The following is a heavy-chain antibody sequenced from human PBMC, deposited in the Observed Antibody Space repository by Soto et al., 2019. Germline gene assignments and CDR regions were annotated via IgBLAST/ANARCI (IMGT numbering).Heavy chain of an antibody. D-gene: IGHD6-13*01. CDR3: AGGTVAAARNYYYYYGMDV. Sequence: PWGSLRLSCAASGFTFSSYGMHWFRQAPGKGLEWVAVISYDGSNKYYADSVKGRFTISRDNSKNTLYLQMNSLRAEDTAVYYCAGGTVAAARNYYYYYGMDVWGQGTTVTVSS. J-gene: IGHJ6*02. V-gene: IGHV3-30*03. CDR2: ISYDGSNK. CDR1: GFTFSSYG.